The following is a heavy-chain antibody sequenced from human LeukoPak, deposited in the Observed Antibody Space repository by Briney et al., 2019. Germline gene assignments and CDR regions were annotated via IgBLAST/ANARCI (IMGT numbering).Heavy chain of an antibody. J-gene: IGHJ6*03. CDR2: IGCSDGKT. Sequence: GGSLRLSCAASGFTFSTYAVSWVRQAPGEGLEWVGLIGCSDGKTRYADSVTGRLTISRDNSKNTLYLEMNSLRAEDTAVYYCAKDSSSYDWGYMDVWGKGTTVTISS. D-gene: IGHD3-22*01. V-gene: IGHV3-23*01. CDR1: GFTFSTYA. CDR3: AKDSSSYDWGYMDV.